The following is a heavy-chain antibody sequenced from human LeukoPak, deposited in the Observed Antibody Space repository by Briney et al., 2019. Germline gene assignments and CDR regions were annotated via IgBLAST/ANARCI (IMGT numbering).Heavy chain of an antibody. CDR2: INTRADET. D-gene: IGHD6-19*01. Sequence: GGSLRLSCAASGFSFRNYGMSWFRQAPGKGLEWVSTINTRADETHYADSVRGRFTIFRDNSKSTLALHMSNLRVEDTAVYYCERDPSGYEWQRGWYRDFWGRGSQVTVSS. J-gene: IGHJ4*01. CDR1: GFSFRNYG. CDR3: ERDPSGYEWQRGWYRDF. V-gene: IGHV3-23*01.